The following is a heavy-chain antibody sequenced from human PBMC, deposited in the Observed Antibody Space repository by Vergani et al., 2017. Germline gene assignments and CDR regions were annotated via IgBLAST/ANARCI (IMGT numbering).Heavy chain of an antibody. CDR3: AKVGRSEVAGTFGAFDI. CDR1: GFTFSNYA. CDR2: IASDGSNQ. J-gene: IGHJ3*02. Sequence: QAQLVESGGGVVQPGRSLRLSCAASGFTFSNYAIHWVRQAPGKGLEWVAIIASDGSNQFYAGSVKGRFTISRDNSKNTLFLHMNSLRPEDTAVYYCAKVGRSEVAGTFGAFDIWGQGTMVTVSS. V-gene: IGHV3-30*18. D-gene: IGHD6-19*01.